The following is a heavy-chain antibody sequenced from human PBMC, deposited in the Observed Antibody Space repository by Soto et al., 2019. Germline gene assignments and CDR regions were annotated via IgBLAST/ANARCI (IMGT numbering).Heavy chain of an antibody. Sequence: QVQLVESGGGVVQPGRSLRLSCAASGFTFSSYGMHWVRQAPGKGLEWVAVIWYDGSNKYYADSVKGRFTISRDNSKNTRYLQMNSLRAEDTAVYDCARDRAAAGLSYYYSGMDVWGQGTTVTVSS. D-gene: IGHD6-13*01. CDR2: IWYDGSNK. V-gene: IGHV3-33*01. CDR1: GFTFSSYG. CDR3: ARDRAAAGLSYYYSGMDV. J-gene: IGHJ6*02.